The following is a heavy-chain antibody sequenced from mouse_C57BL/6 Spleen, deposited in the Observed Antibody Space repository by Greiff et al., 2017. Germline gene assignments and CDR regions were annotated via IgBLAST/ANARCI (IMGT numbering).Heavy chain of an antibody. CDR2: IYPGDGDT. J-gene: IGHJ2*01. CDR3: ASYGNYGTYYFDY. Sequence: VQLVESGPELVKPGASVKISCKASGYAFSSSWMNWVKQRPGKGLEWIGRIYPGDGDTNYNGKFKGKATLTADKSSSTAYMQLSSLTSEDSAVYFCASYGNYGTYYFDYWGQGTTLTVSS. CDR1: GYAFSSSW. V-gene: IGHV1-82*01. D-gene: IGHD2-1*01.